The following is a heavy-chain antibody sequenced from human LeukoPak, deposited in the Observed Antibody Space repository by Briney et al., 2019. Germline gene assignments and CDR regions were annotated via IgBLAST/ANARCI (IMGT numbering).Heavy chain of an antibody. Sequence: RTSETLSLTCAVYGGSFSGYYWSWIRQPPGKGLEWIGEINHSGSTNYNPSLKSRVTISVDTSKNQFSLKLSSVTAADTAVYYCARHKTRTRAFDIWGQGTMVTVSS. CDR1: GGSFSGYY. CDR2: INHSGST. J-gene: IGHJ3*02. D-gene: IGHD1-14*01. CDR3: ARHKTRTRAFDI. V-gene: IGHV4-34*01.